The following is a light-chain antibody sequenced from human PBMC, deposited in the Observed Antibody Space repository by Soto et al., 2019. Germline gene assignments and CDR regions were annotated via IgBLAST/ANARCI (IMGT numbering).Light chain of an antibody. CDR3: QQYGSPPLT. CDR1: QSVSSSY. J-gene: IGKJ4*01. CDR2: GAS. V-gene: IGKV3-20*01. Sequence: EIVLTQSPGTLSLSPGQRATLSCRASQSVSSSYLAWYQQKPGQAPRHLIYGASSRASGIPDRFSGSGPGTDFTLTISRLEPEDFAVYYCQQYGSPPLTFGGGTKVEIK.